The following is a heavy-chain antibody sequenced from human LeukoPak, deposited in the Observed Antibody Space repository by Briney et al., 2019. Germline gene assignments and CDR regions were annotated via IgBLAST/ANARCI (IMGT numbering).Heavy chain of an antibody. J-gene: IGHJ5*02. V-gene: IGHV4-39*01. Sequence: SETLSLTCTVSGGSISSSSYYWGWIRQPPGKGLEWIGSIYYSGSTYYNPSLKSRVTISVDTSKNQFSLKLSSVTAADTAVYYCAITAEAVAGNWFDPWGQGTLVTVPS. CDR2: IYYSGST. CDR1: GGSISSSSYY. D-gene: IGHD6-19*01. CDR3: AITAEAVAGNWFDP.